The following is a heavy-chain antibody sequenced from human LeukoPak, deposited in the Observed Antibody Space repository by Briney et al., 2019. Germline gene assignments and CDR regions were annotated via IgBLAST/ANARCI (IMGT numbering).Heavy chain of an antibody. J-gene: IGHJ6*02. Sequence: ASVKVSCKVSGYTLTELSMHWVRQAPGKGLEWMGGFDPEDGETIYAQKFQGRVTMTEDTSTDTAYMELSSLRSEDTAVYYCATSAFIVVVPAAVGDYYYGMDVWGQGTTVTLSS. CDR1: GYTLTELS. D-gene: IGHD2-2*01. V-gene: IGHV1-24*01. CDR3: ATSAFIVVVPAAVGDYYYGMDV. CDR2: FDPEDGET.